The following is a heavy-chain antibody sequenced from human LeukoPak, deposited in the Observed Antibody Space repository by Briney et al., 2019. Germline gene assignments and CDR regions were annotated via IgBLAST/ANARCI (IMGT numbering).Heavy chain of an antibody. J-gene: IGHJ4*02. CDR1: GFTFSSYA. Sequence: PGGSLRLSCAASGFTFSSYATNWVRQAPGKGLEWVSSISSSSSYIYYADSVKGRFTISRDNAKNSLYLQMNSLRAEDTAVYYCARAPWTVSFDYWGQGTLVTVSS. CDR3: ARAPWTVSFDY. V-gene: IGHV3-21*01. D-gene: IGHD3/OR15-3a*01. CDR2: ISSSSSYI.